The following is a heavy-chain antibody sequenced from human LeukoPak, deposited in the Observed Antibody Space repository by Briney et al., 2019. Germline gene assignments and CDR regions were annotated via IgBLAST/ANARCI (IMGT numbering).Heavy chain of an antibody. CDR1: GGSFSDYS. D-gene: IGHD3-3*01. CDR3: ARDGIAVFGVITGNYYYMDV. V-gene: IGHV4-34*01. J-gene: IGHJ6*03. Sequence: SETLSLTCTVYGGSFSDYSWSWIRQPPGKGLEWIGEVSHGGTTNYNPSLESRVTISIDTSNSQFSLNLKSVTAADSGVYYCARDGIAVFGVITGNYYYMDVWGTGTTVTVSS. CDR2: VSHGGTT.